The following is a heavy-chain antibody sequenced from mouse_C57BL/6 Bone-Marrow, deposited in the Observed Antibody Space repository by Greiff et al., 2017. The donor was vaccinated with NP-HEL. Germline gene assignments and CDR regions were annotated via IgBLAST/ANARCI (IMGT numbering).Heavy chain of an antibody. Sequence: QVQLKESGAELARPGASVKLSCKASGYTFTSYGISWVKQRTGQGLEWIGEIYPRSGNTYYNEKFKGKATLTADKSSSTAYMELRSLTSEDSAVYFCASIGSSHVDYWGQGTTLTVSS. CDR2: IYPRSGNT. D-gene: IGHD1-1*01. V-gene: IGHV1-81*01. J-gene: IGHJ2*01. CDR3: ASIGSSHVDY. CDR1: GYTFTSYG.